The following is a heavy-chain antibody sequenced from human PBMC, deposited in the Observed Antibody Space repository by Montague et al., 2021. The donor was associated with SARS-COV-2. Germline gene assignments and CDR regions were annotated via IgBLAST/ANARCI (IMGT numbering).Heavy chain of an antibody. J-gene: IGHJ5*02. CDR3: ARDLPSFLLGIAVAGPFDP. CDR1: GFTFSSYY. V-gene: IGHV3-21*01. CDR2: ISGSSSYI. Sequence: SLRLSCAASGFTFSSYYMNWVRQAPGKGLEWVSSISGSSSYIYYAGSVKGRFTISRDNAKNSLYLQMNSLRAEDTAVYYCARDLPSFLLGIAVAGPFDPWGQGTLVTVSS. D-gene: IGHD6-19*01.